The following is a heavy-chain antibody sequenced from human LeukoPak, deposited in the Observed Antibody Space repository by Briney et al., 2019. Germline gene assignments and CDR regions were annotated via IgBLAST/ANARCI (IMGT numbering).Heavy chain of an antibody. CDR3: ARSVLFDP. J-gene: IGHJ5*02. CDR1: GDSIRSYY. V-gene: IGHV4-59*01. Sequence: PSEALSLTCTVSGDSIRSYYWSWIRQPPGKGLEWIGYIYYSGSTNYNPSLKSRVTMSVDTSKNQFSLKLSSVTAADTAVYYCARSVLFDPWGQGTLVTVSS. CDR2: IYYSGST.